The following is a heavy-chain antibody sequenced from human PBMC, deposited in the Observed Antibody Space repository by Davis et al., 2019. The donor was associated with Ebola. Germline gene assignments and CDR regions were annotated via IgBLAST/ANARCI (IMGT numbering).Heavy chain of an antibody. CDR1: GFTFSSYG. J-gene: IGHJ4*02. CDR2: ISGSGGST. D-gene: IGHD7-27*01. V-gene: IGHV3-23*01. CDR3: ARRKLGSSDY. Sequence: GESLKISCAASGFTFSSYGMHWVRQAPGKGLEWVSAISGSGGSTYYADSVKGRFTISRDNSKNTLYLQMNSLRAEDTAVYYCARRKLGSSDYWGQGTLVTVSS.